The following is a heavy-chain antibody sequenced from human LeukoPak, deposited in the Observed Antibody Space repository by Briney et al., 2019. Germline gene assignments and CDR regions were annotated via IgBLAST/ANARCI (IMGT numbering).Heavy chain of an antibody. Sequence: GGSLRLSCAASGFTFSSYWMSWVRQAPGKGLEWVANIKQDGSEKCYVDSVKGRFTISRDNAKNSLYLQMNSLRAEDTAVYYCARTDPYYYYYMDVWGKGTTVTVSS. CDR2: IKQDGSEK. CDR3: ARTDPYYYYYMDV. CDR1: GFTFSSYW. J-gene: IGHJ6*03. V-gene: IGHV3-7*01.